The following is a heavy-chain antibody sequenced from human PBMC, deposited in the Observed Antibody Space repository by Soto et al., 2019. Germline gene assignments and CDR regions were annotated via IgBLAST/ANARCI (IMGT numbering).Heavy chain of an antibody. CDR1: GFIFSNYV. Sequence: VGSLRLSCAASGFIFSNYVMNWVRQAPGKGLEYVSVIGSNGGSTLYANSVKGRFTISRDNSKNMLYLQMNSLRAEDTAVYYCAKDGGYSYGYSPRYYYGMDVWGQGTTVTVSS. D-gene: IGHD5-18*01. CDR2: IGSNGGST. CDR3: AKDGGYSYGYSPRYYYGMDV. J-gene: IGHJ6*02. V-gene: IGHV3-64*01.